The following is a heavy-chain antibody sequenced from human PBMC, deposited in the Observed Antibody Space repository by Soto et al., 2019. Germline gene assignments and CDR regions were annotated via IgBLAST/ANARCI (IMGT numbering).Heavy chain of an antibody. CDR3: ASTYSTSWYWFDP. V-gene: IGHV2-26*04. CDR2: IFSNGEK. CDR1: GFSLSNAGLG. J-gene: IGHJ5*02. Sequence: QVTVKESGPVLVKPTETLTLTCTVSGFSLSNAGLGVSWIRQPPGKALEWLAHIFSNGEKSSSTSLKSRLTISKDTSKSQVVLIMTNMDPVDTATYYCASTYSTSWYWFDPWGQGTLVTVSS. D-gene: IGHD6-13*01.